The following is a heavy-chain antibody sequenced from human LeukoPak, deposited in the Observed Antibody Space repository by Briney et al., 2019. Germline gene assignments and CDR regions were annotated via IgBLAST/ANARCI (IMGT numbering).Heavy chain of an antibody. V-gene: IGHV3-21*01. CDR1: GFTFSSYS. Sequence: GGSLRLSCAASGFTFSSYSMNWVRQAPGKGLEWGSSISSSSSYIYYADSVKGRFTISRDNAKNSLYLQMNSLRAEDTAVYYCARDRASGYSGYDFDYWGQGTLVTVSS. D-gene: IGHD5-12*01. J-gene: IGHJ4*02. CDR2: ISSSSSYI. CDR3: ARDRASGYSGYDFDY.